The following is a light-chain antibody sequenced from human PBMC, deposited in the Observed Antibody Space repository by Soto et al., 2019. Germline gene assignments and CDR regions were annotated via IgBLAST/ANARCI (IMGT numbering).Light chain of an antibody. J-gene: IGKJ1*01. CDR2: DAS. CDR1: QSISSW. CDR3: QQYNSYPWT. Sequence: DMQKTQSPSTLSASVADRVTITCRASQSISSWLAWYQQKPGKAPKLLIYDASSLESGVPSRFSGSGSGTEFTLTISSLQPDDFATYYCQQYNSYPWTFGQGTKEDFK. V-gene: IGKV1-5*01.